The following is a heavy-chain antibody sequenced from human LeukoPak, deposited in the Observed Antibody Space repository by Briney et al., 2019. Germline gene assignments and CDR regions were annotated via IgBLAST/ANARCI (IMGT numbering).Heavy chain of an antibody. J-gene: IGHJ4*02. D-gene: IGHD5-12*01. CDR1: GFTFSSYS. V-gene: IGHV3-21*01. Sequence: KTGGSLRLSCAASGFTFSSYSMNWVRQAPGKGLEWVSSISSSISYIYYADSVKGRFTISRDKAKNSLYLQMNSLRAEDTAVYYWAREGLRTFDYWGQGTLVTVSS. CDR2: ISSSISYI. CDR3: AREGLRTFDY.